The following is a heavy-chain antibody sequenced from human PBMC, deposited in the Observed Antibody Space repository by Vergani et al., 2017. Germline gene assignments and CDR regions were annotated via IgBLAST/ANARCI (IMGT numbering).Heavy chain of an antibody. CDR3: ARGDTYYDFWSGYPGFDY. V-gene: IGHV3-7*01. CDR1: GFTFSSYW. J-gene: IGHJ4*02. D-gene: IGHD3-3*01. Sequence: EVQLVESGGGLVQPGGSLRLSCAASGFTFSSYWMSWVRQAPGKGLEWVANIKQDGSEKYYVDSVKGRFTISRDNAKNSLYLQMNSLRAEDTAVYYCARGDTYYDFWSGYPGFDYWGQGTLVTVSS. CDR2: IKQDGSEK.